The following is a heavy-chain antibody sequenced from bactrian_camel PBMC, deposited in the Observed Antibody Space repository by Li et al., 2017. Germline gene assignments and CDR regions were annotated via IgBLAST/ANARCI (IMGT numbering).Heavy chain of an antibody. CDR3: AADYGCLTAIHNLEVISVRY. J-gene: IGHJ4*01. V-gene: IGHV3S53*01. CDR1: GYLYSAYC. Sequence: HVQLVESGGGTVPAGGSLKLSCVASGYLYSAYCMGWFRQAPGKQREWVAGLDSDGIASYADSVKGRFTVSQDNAKNTLYLEMVSLTPEDTAMYYCAADYGCLTAIHNLEVISVRYWGQGTQVTVS. D-gene: IGHD1*01. CDR2: LDSDGIA.